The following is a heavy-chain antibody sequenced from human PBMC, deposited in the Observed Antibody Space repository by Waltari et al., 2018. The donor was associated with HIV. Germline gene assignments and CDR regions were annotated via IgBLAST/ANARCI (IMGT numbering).Heavy chain of an antibody. CDR1: GYTFTSYA. D-gene: IGHD3-3*01. V-gene: IGHV7-4-1*02. Sequence: QVQLVQSGSELKKPGASVKVSCKASGYTFTSYAMNWVRQAPGQGLEWMGWIKTNTGNPTYAQGFTGRFVFSLDTSVSTAYLQISSLKAEDTAVYYCARGLGLLERLLSTTDNPFDYWGQGTLVTVSS. CDR2: IKTNTGNP. CDR3: ARGLGLLERLLSTTDNPFDY. J-gene: IGHJ4*02.